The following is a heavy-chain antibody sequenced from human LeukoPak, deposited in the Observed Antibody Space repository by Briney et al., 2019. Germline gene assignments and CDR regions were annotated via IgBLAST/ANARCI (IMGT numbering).Heavy chain of an antibody. Sequence: ASVKVSCKASGYIFTGYYMHWVRQAPGQGLEWMGWINPNSGGTYYAQTFQDRVTMTRDASINTAYMELSRLRSDDTAVYYCAREDPYYYDSSGYYFRHAFDIWGQGTMVTVSS. CDR3: AREDPYYYDSSGYYFRHAFDI. V-gene: IGHV1-2*02. CDR1: GYIFTGYY. D-gene: IGHD3-22*01. J-gene: IGHJ3*02. CDR2: INPNSGGT.